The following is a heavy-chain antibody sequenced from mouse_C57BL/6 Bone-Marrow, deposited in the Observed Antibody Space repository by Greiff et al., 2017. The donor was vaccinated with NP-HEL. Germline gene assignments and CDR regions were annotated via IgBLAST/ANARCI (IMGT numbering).Heavy chain of an antibody. V-gene: IGHV5-15*01. D-gene: IGHD2-4*01. CDR3: ARVYDFYFDY. CDR1: GFTFSDYG. J-gene: IGHJ2*01. CDR2: ISNLAYSI. Sequence: EVQRVESGGGLVQPGGSLKLSCAASGFTFSDYGMAWVRQAPRKGPEWVAFISNLAYSIYYADTVTGRFTISRENAKNTLYLEMSILRSEDTAMYYCARVYDFYFDYWGQGTTLTVSS.